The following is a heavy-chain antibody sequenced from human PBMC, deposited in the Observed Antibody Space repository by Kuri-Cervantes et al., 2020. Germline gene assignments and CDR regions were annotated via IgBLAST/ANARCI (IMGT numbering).Heavy chain of an antibody. J-gene: IGHJ4*02. V-gene: IGHV4-31*03. Sequence: SETLSLTCTVSGGSISSGGYYWSWIRQHPGKGLVWIGYIYYSGSTYYNPSSNSRVTMSVNTSKNQFSLKLSYVPAADTAVYYCARGPGLGYCSSTSCSAYYYDYWGQGTLVTVSS. CDR1: GGSISSGGYY. D-gene: IGHD2-2*01. CDR2: IYYSGST. CDR3: ARGPGLGYCSSTSCSAYYYDY.